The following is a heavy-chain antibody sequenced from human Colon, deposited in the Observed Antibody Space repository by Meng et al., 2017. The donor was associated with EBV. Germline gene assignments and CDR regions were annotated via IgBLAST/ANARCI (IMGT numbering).Heavy chain of an antibody. Sequence: QVQLQRWGAGLLRPTVTLSLTCAVSGGYFSGYHWSSIRQATGKGLEWIGEINHSGSTKFNPSLESRVSISVDTSENQVSLKLTSVTAADTAVYYCARRTTVNLRSFDSWGQGTLVTVSS. CDR3: ARRTTVNLRSFDS. CDR1: GGYFSGYH. J-gene: IGHJ4*02. V-gene: IGHV4-34*01. CDR2: INHSGST. D-gene: IGHD4-17*01.